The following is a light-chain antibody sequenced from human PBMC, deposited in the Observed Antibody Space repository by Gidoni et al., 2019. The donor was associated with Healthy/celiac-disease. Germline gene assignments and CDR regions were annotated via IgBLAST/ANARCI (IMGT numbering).Light chain of an antibody. V-gene: IGLV3-10*01. J-gene: IGLJ2*01. Sequence: SYELTQPPSASVSPGQTARITCSGDALPKKYAYGYQQKSGQAPVLVIYEDSKRPSGIPERFSGSSTGTMATLTISGAQVEDEADYYCYSTDSSGNHSFGGGTKLTVL. CDR1: ALPKKY. CDR3: YSTDSSGNHS. CDR2: EDS.